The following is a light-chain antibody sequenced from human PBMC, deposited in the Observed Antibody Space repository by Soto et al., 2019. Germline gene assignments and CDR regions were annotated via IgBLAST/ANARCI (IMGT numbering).Light chain of an antibody. J-gene: IGKJ1*01. Sequence: DIQMTQSPSSLSASVGDRVTITCRASEGIRNDLGWYQQKPGKAPKRLIFAASSLQSGVPSRFSGSGSGTDFTLTISNLQPDDCATYYCQQYENYWTFGQGTKVDIK. CDR1: EGIRND. V-gene: IGKV1-17*02. CDR2: AAS. CDR3: QQYENYWT.